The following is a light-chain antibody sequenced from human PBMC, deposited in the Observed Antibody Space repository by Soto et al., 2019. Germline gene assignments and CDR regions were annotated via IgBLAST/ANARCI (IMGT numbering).Light chain of an antibody. J-gene: IGLJ2*01. CDR2: DNS. V-gene: IGLV1-40*01. Sequence: QSVLTQPPSVSGAPGQRVTISCTGSSSNIGAGYDVHWYQQLPGTAPKLLIYDNSNRPSGVPDRFSGSKSGTSASLAITGLQAEDEADYYCQSYDSSLSVGVFGGGTKLTV. CDR1: SSNIGAGYD. CDR3: QSYDSSLSVGV.